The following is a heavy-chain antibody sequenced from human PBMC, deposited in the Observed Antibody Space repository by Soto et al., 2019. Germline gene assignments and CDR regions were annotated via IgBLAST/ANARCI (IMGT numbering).Heavy chain of an antibody. CDR1: GGSISSGDYY. Sequence: QVQLQESGPGLVKPSQTLSLTCTVSGGSISSGDYYWSWIRQPPGKGLEWIGYIYYSGSTYYNPSLKSRVTISVDTAKNQFPLKLSSVTAADTAVYYCARFGGGYYYDSSGYREYWGQGTLVTVSS. J-gene: IGHJ4*02. CDR2: IYYSGST. V-gene: IGHV4-30-4*01. CDR3: ARFGGGYYYDSSGYREY. D-gene: IGHD3-22*01.